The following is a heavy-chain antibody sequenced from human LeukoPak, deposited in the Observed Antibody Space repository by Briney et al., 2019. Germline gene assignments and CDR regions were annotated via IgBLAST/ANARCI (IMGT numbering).Heavy chain of an antibody. CDR1: GYTFTSYG. J-gene: IGHJ6*02. V-gene: IGHV1-18*01. D-gene: IGHD6-19*01. CDR3: ARTGYSSGWYLGEWEVMRSPYGMDV. Sequence: ASVKVSCKASGYTFTSYGISWVRQAPGQGLEWMGWISAYNGNTNYAQKLQGRVTMTTDTSTSTAYMELRSLRSDDTAVYYCARTGYSSGWYLGEWEVMRSPYGMDVWGQGTTVTVSS. CDR2: ISAYNGNT.